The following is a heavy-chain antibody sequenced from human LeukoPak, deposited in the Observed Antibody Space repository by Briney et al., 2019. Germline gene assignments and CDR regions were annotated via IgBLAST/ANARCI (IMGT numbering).Heavy chain of an antibody. J-gene: IGHJ3*02. CDR1: GFTYSNAW. V-gene: IGHV3-15*01. Sequence: GGSLRLSWAASGFTYSNAWMSWVRQAPGKGLVWVGRIKSKTDGGTTDYAAPMKGRFTISRDDSKNTLYLQMNSLKTEDTAVYYCTTTMVRGVINAFDIWGQGTMVTVSS. CDR3: TTTMVRGVINAFDI. CDR2: IKSKTDGGTT. D-gene: IGHD3-10*01.